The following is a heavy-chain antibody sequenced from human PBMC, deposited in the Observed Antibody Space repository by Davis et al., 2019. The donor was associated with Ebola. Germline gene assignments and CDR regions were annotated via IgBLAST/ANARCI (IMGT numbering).Heavy chain of an antibody. D-gene: IGHD6-19*01. J-gene: IGHJ3*02. V-gene: IGHV3-30*02. CDR2: IRYDGSNK. Sequence: PGGSLRLSCAASGFTFSSYGMHWVRQAPGKGLEWVAFIRYDGSNKYYADSVKGRFTISRDNSKNTLYLQMNSLRAEDTAVYYCAREGQQWSRAFDIWGQGTMVTVSS. CDR3: AREGQQWSRAFDI. CDR1: GFTFSSYG.